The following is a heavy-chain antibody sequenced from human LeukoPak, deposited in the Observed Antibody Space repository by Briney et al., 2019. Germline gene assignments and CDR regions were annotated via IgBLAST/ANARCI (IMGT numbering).Heavy chain of an antibody. J-gene: IGHJ4*02. V-gene: IGHV4-59*01. CDR2: IYYSGST. Sequence: AEPLTLTCTVSGGSISSYYWSWIRQPPGKGLEWVGYIYYSGSTNYNPSLKSRVTISVDTSKNQFSLKLSSVTAADTAVYYCARDFIRWGQGTLVTVSS. CDR3: ARDFIR. CDR1: GGSISSYY. D-gene: IGHD3-16*01.